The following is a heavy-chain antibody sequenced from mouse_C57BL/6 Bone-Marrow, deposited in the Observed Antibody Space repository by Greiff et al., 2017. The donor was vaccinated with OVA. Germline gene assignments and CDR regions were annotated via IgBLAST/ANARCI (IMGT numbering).Heavy chain of an antibody. Sequence: QVQLQQSGPELVKPGASVKISCKASGYAFSSSWMNWVKQRPGKGLEWIGRIYPGDGDTNYNGKFTGKATLTADKSSSTAYMQLSSLTSEDSAVYFCARYSWFAYWSQGTLVTVSA. V-gene: IGHV1-82*01. CDR1: GYAFSSSW. CDR2: IYPGDGDT. J-gene: IGHJ3*01. CDR3: ARYSWFAY.